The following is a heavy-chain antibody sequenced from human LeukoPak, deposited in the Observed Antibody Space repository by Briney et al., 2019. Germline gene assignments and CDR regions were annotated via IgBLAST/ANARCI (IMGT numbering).Heavy chain of an antibody. Sequence: GASVKVSCKASGYTFTSYYMHWVRQAPGQGLEWMGIINPSGGSTSYAQKFQGRVTMTRDTSTSTVYMELSSLRSEDTAVYYCARDSAEGYRIAVAGDNWFDPWGQGTLVTVSS. CDR1: GYTFTSYY. CDR2: INPSGGST. D-gene: IGHD6-19*01. V-gene: IGHV1-46*01. J-gene: IGHJ5*02. CDR3: ARDSAEGYRIAVAGDNWFDP.